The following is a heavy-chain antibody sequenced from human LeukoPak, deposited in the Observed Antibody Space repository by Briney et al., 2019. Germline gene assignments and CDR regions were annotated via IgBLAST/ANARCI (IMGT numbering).Heavy chain of an antibody. CDR2: INPNSGGT. J-gene: IGHJ4*02. D-gene: IGHD1-26*01. V-gene: IGHV1-2*02. CDR3: ARDDGGSYNFDY. CDR1: GYTFTGYY. Sequence: ASVKVSCKASGYTFTGYYMHWVRQAPGQGLEWMGWINPNSGGTNYAQKFQGRVTMTRDTSISTAYMGLSRLRSDDTAVYYCARDDGGSYNFDYWGQGTLVTVSS.